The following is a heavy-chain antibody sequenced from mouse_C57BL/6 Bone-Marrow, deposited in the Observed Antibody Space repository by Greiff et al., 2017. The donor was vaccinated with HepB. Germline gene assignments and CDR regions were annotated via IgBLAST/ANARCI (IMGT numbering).Heavy chain of an antibody. CDR1: GYTFTSYW. J-gene: IGHJ1*03. CDR2: IHPSDSDT. CDR3: AIITTVVPHWYFDV. Sequence: VQLQQPGAELVKPGASVKVSCKASGYTFTSYWMHWVKQRPGQGLEWIGSIHPSDSDTNYNQKFKGKATLTVDKSSSTAYMQLSSLTSEDSAVYYCAIITTVVPHWYFDVWGTGTTVTVSS. D-gene: IGHD1-1*01. V-gene: IGHV1-74*01.